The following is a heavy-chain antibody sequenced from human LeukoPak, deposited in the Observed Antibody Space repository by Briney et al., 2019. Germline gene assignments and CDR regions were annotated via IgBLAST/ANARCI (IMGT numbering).Heavy chain of an antibody. CDR2: INHSGST. J-gene: IGHJ6*03. D-gene: IGHD2-15*01. V-gene: IGHV4-34*01. Sequence: SETLSLTCAVYGGSFSGYYWSWIRQPPGKGLEWIGEINHSGSTNYNPSLKSRVTISVDTSKNQFSLKLSSVTAADTAVYYCARGIVVMVAATYYYYYMDVWGKGTTVTVSS. CDR3: ARGIVVMVAATYYYYYMDV. CDR1: GGSFSGYY.